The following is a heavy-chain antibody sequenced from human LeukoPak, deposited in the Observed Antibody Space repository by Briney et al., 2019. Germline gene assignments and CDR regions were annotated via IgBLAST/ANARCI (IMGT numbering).Heavy chain of an antibody. CDR1: GFTFSSYE. D-gene: IGHD6-13*01. V-gene: IGHV3-48*03. CDR3: ARDRGVYSRTLED. CDR2: ISGSGSTI. Sequence: PGGSLRLSCAASGFTFSSYEMNWVRQAPGKGLEWVSYISGSGSTIYYADSVKGRFTISRDNARNSLYLQMNSLRGEDTAVYYCARDRGVYSRTLEDWGQGTLVTVSS. J-gene: IGHJ4*02.